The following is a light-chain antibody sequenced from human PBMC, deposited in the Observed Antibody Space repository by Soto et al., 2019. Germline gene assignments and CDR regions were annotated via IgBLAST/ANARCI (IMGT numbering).Light chain of an antibody. CDR2: AAS. CDR3: QQYNSYSWT. Sequence: DIQLTPSPSSLSASVGDRVTITCRVSQGISSYLNWYRQKPGKAPKLLIYAASSLQSGVPSRFSGSGSGTEFTLTISSLQPDDFATYYCQQYNSYSWTFGQGTKVDIK. J-gene: IGKJ1*01. V-gene: IGKV1-16*01. CDR1: QGISSY.